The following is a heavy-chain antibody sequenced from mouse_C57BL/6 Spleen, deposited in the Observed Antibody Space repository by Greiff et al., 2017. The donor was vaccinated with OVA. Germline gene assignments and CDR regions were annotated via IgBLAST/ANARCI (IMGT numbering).Heavy chain of an antibody. V-gene: IGHV5-6*01. J-gene: IGHJ2*01. CDR2: ISSGGSYT. Sequence: EVKLVESGGDLVKPGGSLKLSCAASGFTFSSYGMSWVRQTPDKRLEWVATISSGGSYTYYPDSVKGRFTISRDNAKNTLYLQMSSLKSEDTAMYYCARQGISCFFDYWGQGTTLTVSS. CDR1: GFTFSSYG. CDR3: ARQGISCFFDY.